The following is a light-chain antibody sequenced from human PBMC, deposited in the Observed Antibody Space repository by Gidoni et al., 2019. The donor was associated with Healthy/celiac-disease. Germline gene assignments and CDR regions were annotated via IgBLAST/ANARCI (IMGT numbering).Light chain of an antibody. CDR2: GAS. V-gene: IGKV3-20*01. CDR3: QQYGSSPIT. Sequence: EIVLTQSPGTLFLSPGERATLSCRASQSVSSSYLAWYQQKPGQAPRLLSYGASSRATGIPDRFSGSGSGTDFTLTISRLEPEDFAVYYCQQYGSSPITFGQETRLGIK. CDR1: QSVSSSY. J-gene: IGKJ5*01.